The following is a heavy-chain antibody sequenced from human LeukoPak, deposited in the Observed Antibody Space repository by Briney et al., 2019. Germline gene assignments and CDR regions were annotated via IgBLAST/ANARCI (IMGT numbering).Heavy chain of an antibody. Sequence: ASMKVSCKASGYTFTAYFIHWVRQAPGQGLEWMGWINSNSGDTGQAQQFQGRVTMTRDTSSTTVYMELNSLTSDDTAVYYCARLGPNYTGSGSYFDYWGQGTLLTVSS. CDR1: GYTFTAYF. J-gene: IGHJ4*02. CDR2: INSNSGDT. V-gene: IGHV1-2*02. CDR3: ARLGPNYTGSGSYFDY. D-gene: IGHD3-10*01.